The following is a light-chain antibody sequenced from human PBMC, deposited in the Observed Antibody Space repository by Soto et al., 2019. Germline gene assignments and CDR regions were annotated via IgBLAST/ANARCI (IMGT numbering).Light chain of an antibody. V-gene: IGKV1-39*01. CDR3: QQYYISWS. CDR1: QSISSY. CDR2: AAS. J-gene: IGKJ1*01. Sequence: DIQMTQSPSSLCASVGDRVTMTCRASQSISSYLNWYQQKPGKAPKLLIYAASSLQSGVPSRFSGSGSGTEFTLPISSLQPEDFATYSCQQYYISWSFGQGTKV.